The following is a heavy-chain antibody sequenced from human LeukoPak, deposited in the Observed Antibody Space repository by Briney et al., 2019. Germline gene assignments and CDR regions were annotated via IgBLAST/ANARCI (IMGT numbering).Heavy chain of an antibody. Sequence: PGWSLTLSCAASGCSFSNYDMHWLRQATGKGLEWVASIHAASATYYPASVKGRSTISRENDKNSLYLQMNSLRVGDTAVYYCAGGGYGSGSLLYGMDVWGQGTTVTVSS. J-gene: IGHJ6*02. CDR3: AGGGYGSGSLLYGMDV. CDR2: IHAASAT. V-gene: IGHV3-13*01. D-gene: IGHD3-10*01. CDR1: GCSFSNYD.